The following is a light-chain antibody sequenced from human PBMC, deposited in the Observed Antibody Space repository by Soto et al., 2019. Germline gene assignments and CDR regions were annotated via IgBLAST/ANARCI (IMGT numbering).Light chain of an antibody. Sequence: DIQMTQSPSSLSASVRDTVTITCRASQNIGSYLNWYQQKPGKAPTLLMYDASSLESGVPSRFSGSGSGTEFTLTISSLQPDDFATYYCQQYGTYLWTFGQGTRVEIK. CDR2: DAS. V-gene: IGKV1-5*01. CDR3: QQYGTYLWT. CDR1: QNIGSY. J-gene: IGKJ1*01.